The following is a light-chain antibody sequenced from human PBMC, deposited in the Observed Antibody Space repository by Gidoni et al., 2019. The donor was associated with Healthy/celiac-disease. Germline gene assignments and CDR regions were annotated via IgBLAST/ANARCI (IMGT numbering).Light chain of an antibody. V-gene: IGKV1-5*03. CDR2: KAS. Sequence: DIQMTQSPSTLSASVGDRVTITCRASQSISSWLAWYRQKPGKAPKLLIYKASSLESGVTSRFSGSGSGTEFTLTISSLQPDDFETYNCQKYKSYSGTFGQGTKVEIK. CDR1: QSISSW. J-gene: IGKJ1*01. CDR3: QKYKSYSGT.